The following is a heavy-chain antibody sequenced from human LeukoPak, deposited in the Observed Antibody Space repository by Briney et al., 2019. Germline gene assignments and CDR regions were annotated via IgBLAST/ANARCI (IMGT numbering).Heavy chain of an antibody. J-gene: IGHJ6*03. Sequence: ASVKVSCKASGYTFTSYDMNWVRQATGQGLEWMGWMNPNSGNTGYAQKFQGRVTMTRNTSISTAYMELSSLRPEDTAVYYCAREALSMVRGVIPDRDYYYYMDVWGKGTTVTVSS. CDR2: MNPNSGNT. D-gene: IGHD3-10*01. CDR3: AREALSMVRGVIPDRDYYYYMDV. CDR1: GYTFTSYD. V-gene: IGHV1-8*01.